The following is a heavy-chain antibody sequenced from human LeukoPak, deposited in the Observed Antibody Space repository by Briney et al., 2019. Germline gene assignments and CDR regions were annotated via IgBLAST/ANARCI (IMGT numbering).Heavy chain of an antibody. V-gene: IGHV3-33*01. CDR3: ARDRKGVVPAARPLEYYFDY. CDR2: IWYDGSNK. D-gene: IGHD2-2*01. CDR1: GFTFSSYG. Sequence: GGSLRLSCAASGFTFSSYGMHWVRQAPGKGLEWVAVIWYDGSNKYYADSVKGRFTISRDNSKNTLYLQMNSLRAEDTAVYYCARDRKGVVPAARPLEYYFDYWGQGTLVTVSS. J-gene: IGHJ4*02.